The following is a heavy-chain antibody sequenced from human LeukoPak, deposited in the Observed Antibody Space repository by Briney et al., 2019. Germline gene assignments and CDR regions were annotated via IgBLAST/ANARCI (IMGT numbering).Heavy chain of an antibody. V-gene: IGHV1-18*01. J-gene: IGHJ6*02. CDR1: GYTFTSYG. Sequence: ASVKVSCKASGYTFTSYGISWVRQAPGQGLEWMGWINTYNGNTNYAQKIQGRVTMTTDTSTSTAYMEVRSLRSDDTAVYHCARDTMVRGVIYFYGMDVWGQGTTVTVSS. D-gene: IGHD3-10*01. CDR3: ARDTMVRGVIYFYGMDV. CDR2: INTYNGNT.